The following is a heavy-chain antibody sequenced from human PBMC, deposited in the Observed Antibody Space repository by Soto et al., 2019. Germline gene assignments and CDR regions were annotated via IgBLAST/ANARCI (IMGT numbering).Heavy chain of an antibody. CDR2: ISGSGDSA. CDR3: AKDLGSSGTNGDYYYGMDV. Sequence: EVQLLESGGGLVQPGGSLRLSCAASGFTFSTYAMNWVRQAPGKGLEWVSGISGSGDSAYYTDSVKGRFTISRDNYRKTLYLQMNTLRAEDTAVYYCAKDLGSSGTNGDYYYGMDVWGLGTTVTVSS. CDR1: GFTFSTYA. V-gene: IGHV3-23*01. J-gene: IGHJ6*02. D-gene: IGHD1-7*01.